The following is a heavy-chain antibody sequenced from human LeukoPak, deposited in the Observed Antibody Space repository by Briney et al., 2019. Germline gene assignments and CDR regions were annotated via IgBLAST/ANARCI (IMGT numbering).Heavy chain of an antibody. V-gene: IGHV3-23*01. CDR3: AKIGYSTLYYFDY. Sequence: GGSLGLSCAASGFTFSSYAMSWVRQAPGKGLEWVSAISGSGGSTYYADSVKGRFTISRDNSKNTLYLQMNSLRAEDTAVYYCAKIGYSTLYYFDYWGQGTLVTVSS. CDR2: ISGSGGST. CDR1: GFTFSSYA. D-gene: IGHD6-13*01. J-gene: IGHJ4*02.